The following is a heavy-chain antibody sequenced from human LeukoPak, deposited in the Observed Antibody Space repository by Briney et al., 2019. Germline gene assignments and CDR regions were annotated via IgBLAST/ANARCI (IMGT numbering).Heavy chain of an antibody. J-gene: IGHJ6*03. V-gene: IGHV1-24*01. CDR2: FDPEDGDT. D-gene: IGHD3-22*01. Sequence: ASVKVSCKVSGYTLTELSMHWVRQAPGKGLEWMGGFDPEDGDTIYAQKFQGRVTMTRDTSISTAYMELSRLRSDDTAVYYCARAKIGDMDVWGKGTTATVSS. CDR1: GYTLTELS. CDR3: ARAKIGDMDV.